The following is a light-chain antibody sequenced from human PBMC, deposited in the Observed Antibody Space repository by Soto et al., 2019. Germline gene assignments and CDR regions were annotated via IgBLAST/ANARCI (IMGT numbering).Light chain of an antibody. CDR1: SSNIGDNY. Sequence: QSVLTQPPSVSAAPGQKVTISCSGSSSNIGDNYVYWYQQLPGMAPKLLIYDSHRRPSGIPDRFSGSKSGTSATLGITGLQTGDEADYYCGTWDSSLSVVIFGGGTKLTVL. V-gene: IGLV1-51*01. CDR2: DSH. CDR3: GTWDSSLSVVI. J-gene: IGLJ2*01.